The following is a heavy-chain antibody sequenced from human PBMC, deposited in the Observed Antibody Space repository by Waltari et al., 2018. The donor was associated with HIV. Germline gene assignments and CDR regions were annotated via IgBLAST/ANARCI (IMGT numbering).Heavy chain of an antibody. CDR3: AKDSNYDSSGPIDY. CDR1: GFTSRSYA. CDR2: LSGSGAST. J-gene: IGHJ4*02. Sequence: EVQLLESGGGLVQPGGSLRLFCAASGFTSRSYAMSWVRQAPGKGLEWVSALSGSGASTYYADSVKGRFTISRDNSKNTLYLQMNRLRADDTAVYYCAKDSNYDSSGPIDYWGQGTLVTVSS. V-gene: IGHV3-23*01. D-gene: IGHD3-22*01.